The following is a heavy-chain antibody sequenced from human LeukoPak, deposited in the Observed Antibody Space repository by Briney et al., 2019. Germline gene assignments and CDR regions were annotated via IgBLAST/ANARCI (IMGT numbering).Heavy chain of an antibody. CDR3: ARGRYSSSLGSGYYYYMDV. CDR1: GGSISSYY. D-gene: IGHD6-6*01. J-gene: IGHJ6*03. Sequence: SETLSLTCTVSGGSISSYYWSWIRQPPGKGLEWIGYIYYSGSTNYNPSLKSRVTISVDTSKNQFSLKLSSVTAADTAVYYCARGRYSSSLGSGYYYYMDVWGKGTTVTVTS. CDR2: IYYSGST. V-gene: IGHV4-59*01.